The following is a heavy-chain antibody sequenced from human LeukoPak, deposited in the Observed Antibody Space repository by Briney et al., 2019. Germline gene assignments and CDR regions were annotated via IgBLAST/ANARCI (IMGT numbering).Heavy chain of an antibody. CDR3: AKDPYGANLDY. D-gene: IGHD4-17*01. V-gene: IGHV3-30*18. J-gene: IGHJ4*02. Sequence: GGSLRLSCAASGFTFSSYGMHWVRQAPGKGLEWVAAISYDGSNKYYADSVKGRFTISRDNSKNTLYLQMNSLRAEDTAVYYCAKDPYGANLDYWGQGTLVTVSS. CDR2: ISYDGSNK. CDR1: GFTFSSYG.